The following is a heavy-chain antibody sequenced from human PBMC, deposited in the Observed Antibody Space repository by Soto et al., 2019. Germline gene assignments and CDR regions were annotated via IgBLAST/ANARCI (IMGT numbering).Heavy chain of an antibody. Sequence: EVQLLDSGGGLVQPGGSLRLSCAASGFTFSTYPMSWVRQAPGKGLEWVSDISGPGGSTYYADSVRGRFTISRDNSKTTVYLQMNSLRDEDTAVYYCVTRPLKFSGSYFDYWGQGTLVTVSS. CDR1: GFTFSTYP. CDR3: VTRPLKFSGSYFDY. D-gene: IGHD1-26*01. J-gene: IGHJ4*02. CDR2: ISGPGGST. V-gene: IGHV3-23*01.